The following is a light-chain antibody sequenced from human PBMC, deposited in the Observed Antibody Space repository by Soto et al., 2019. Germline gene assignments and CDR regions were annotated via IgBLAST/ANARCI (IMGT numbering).Light chain of an antibody. Sequence: DIVMTQSPDSLAVSLGETATINCKSSQSLLYSSNSKNYLAWYQQKPGQPPKLLIYWASTRESGVPDRFSGSGSGTDFTLTISGLQAEDVAVYYCQEYYSSPLTFGGGTKVDIK. CDR2: WAS. CDR3: QEYYSSPLT. V-gene: IGKV4-1*01. J-gene: IGKJ4*01. CDR1: QSLLYSSNSKNY.